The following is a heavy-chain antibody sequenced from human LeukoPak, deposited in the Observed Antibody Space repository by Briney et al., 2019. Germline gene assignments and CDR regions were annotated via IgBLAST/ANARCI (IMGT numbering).Heavy chain of an antibody. CDR3: ARDDDIGGVPAAMGVAFDI. CDR2: IKQDGSEK. CDR1: GFTFSSYW. Sequence: GGSLRLSCAASGFTFSSYWMSWVRQAPGKGLEWVANIKQDGSEKYYVDSVKGRFTISRDNAKNSLYLQMNSLRAEDTAVYYWARDDDIGGVPAAMGVAFDIWGQGTMVTVSS. J-gene: IGHJ3*02. D-gene: IGHD2-2*01. V-gene: IGHV3-7*03.